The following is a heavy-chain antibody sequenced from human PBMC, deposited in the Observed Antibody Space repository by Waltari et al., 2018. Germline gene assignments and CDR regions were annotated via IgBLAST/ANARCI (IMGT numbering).Heavy chain of an antibody. J-gene: IGHJ5*02. V-gene: IGHV4-39*07. CDR2: IYYGGIT. Sequence: QLQLQESGPGVVKPSETLSLTCTVSGGSISSSSYHWGWIRPPPGKGLEWIGSIYYGGITYYNPSLKIRVTISVDTPKNQFSLKRSSVTAADTAVYYCARDIGTSVVAAARSFDPWGQGTLVTVSS. CDR3: ARDIGTSVVAAARSFDP. CDR1: GGSISSSSYH. D-gene: IGHD2-15*01.